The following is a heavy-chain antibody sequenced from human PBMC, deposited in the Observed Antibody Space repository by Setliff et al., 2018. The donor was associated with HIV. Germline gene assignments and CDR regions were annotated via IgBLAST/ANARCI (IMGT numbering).Heavy chain of an antibody. D-gene: IGHD2-21*02. Sequence: SETLSLTCTVSGGSISGYYWSWIRQPAGKGLEWIGRIYARGRTNYNPSLKSRVTLSVDTSKNHVSLRLSYVTAADTAVYYCARQGAVTGHSFDYWGQGALVTVSS. V-gene: IGHV4-4*07. J-gene: IGHJ4*02. CDR2: IYARGRT. CDR1: GGSISGYY. CDR3: ARQGAVTGHSFDY.